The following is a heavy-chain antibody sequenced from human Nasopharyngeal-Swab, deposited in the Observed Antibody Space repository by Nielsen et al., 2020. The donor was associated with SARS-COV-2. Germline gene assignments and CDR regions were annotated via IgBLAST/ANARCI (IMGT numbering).Heavy chain of an antibody. CDR2: INPNSGGT. J-gene: IGHJ5*02. Sequence: WVRQAPGQGLEWMGRINPNSGGTNYAQKFQGRVTMTRDTSISTAYMELSRLRSDDTAVYYCAMSIAVAGMGWFDPWGQGTLVTVSS. D-gene: IGHD6-19*01. V-gene: IGHV1-2*06. CDR3: AMSIAVAGMGWFDP.